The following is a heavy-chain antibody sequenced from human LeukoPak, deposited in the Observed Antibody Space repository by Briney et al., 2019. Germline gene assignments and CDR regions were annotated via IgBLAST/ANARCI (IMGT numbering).Heavy chain of an antibody. J-gene: IGHJ4*02. D-gene: IGHD6-13*01. Sequence: GASVKVSCKASGYTFTSYGISWVRQAPGQGLEWMGWISAYNGNTNYAQKLQGRVTMTTDTSTSTAYMELRSLRSDDTAVYYCARDSSSWYPMRPEGTDYWGQGTLVTVSS. CDR3: ARDSSSWYPMRPEGTDY. V-gene: IGHV1-18*01. CDR1: GYTFTSYG. CDR2: ISAYNGNT.